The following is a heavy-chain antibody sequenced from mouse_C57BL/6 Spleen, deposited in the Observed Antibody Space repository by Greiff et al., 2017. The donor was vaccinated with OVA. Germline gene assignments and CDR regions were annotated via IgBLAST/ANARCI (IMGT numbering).Heavy chain of an antibody. Sequence: QVQLQQPGAELVMPGASVKLSCKASGYTFTSYWMHWVKQRPGQGLEWIGEIDPSDSYTNYNQKFKGKSTLTVDKSSSTAYMELSSLTSEDSAVYYCARAWDGLAYWGQGTLVTVSA. CDR2: IDPSDSYT. J-gene: IGHJ3*01. V-gene: IGHV1-69*01. CDR3: ARAWDGLAY. D-gene: IGHD4-1*01. CDR1: GYTFTSYW.